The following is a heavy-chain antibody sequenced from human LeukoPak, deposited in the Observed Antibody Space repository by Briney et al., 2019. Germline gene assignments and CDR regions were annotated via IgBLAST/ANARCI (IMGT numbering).Heavy chain of an antibody. Sequence: GGSLRLSCAASGFTFSSYAMSWVRQAPGKGLERVSAISGSGGSTYYADSVKGRFTISRDNSKNTLYLQMNSLRAEDTAVYYCAKDRDGYTIEYFQHWGQGTLVTVSS. CDR2: ISGSGGST. D-gene: IGHD5-24*01. CDR1: GFTFSSYA. CDR3: AKDRDGYTIEYFQH. J-gene: IGHJ1*01. V-gene: IGHV3-23*01.